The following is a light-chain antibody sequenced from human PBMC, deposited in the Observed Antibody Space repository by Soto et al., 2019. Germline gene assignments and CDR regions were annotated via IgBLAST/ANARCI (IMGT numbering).Light chain of an antibody. V-gene: IGKV1-39*01. CDR3: LQVDVYPWT. Sequence: DIQMTQSPSSLSASVGDRVTITCRASQSISSYLNWYQQKPGKAPKLLIYAASSLQSGVPSRFSGSGSGTDLTLTISSLQPEDFATYYCLQVDVYPWTFGQGTKVDI. CDR2: AAS. CDR1: QSISSY. J-gene: IGKJ1*01.